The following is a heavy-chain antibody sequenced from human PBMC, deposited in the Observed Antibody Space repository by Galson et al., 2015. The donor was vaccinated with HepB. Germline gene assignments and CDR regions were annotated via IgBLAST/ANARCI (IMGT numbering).Heavy chain of an antibody. Sequence: SLRLSCAASGFDFNTYVMFWVRQAPGKGLEWISLISGGGGTTNYADSVQGRFTTSRDNSKNTLFLQMNSLRVEDTAVYYCAKGHFSYCGVDCYSEDWGQGTLVTVSS. CDR3: AKGHFSYCGVDCYSED. CDR2: ISGGGGTT. V-gene: IGHV3-23*01. D-gene: IGHD2-21*02. CDR1: GFDFNTYV. J-gene: IGHJ4*02.